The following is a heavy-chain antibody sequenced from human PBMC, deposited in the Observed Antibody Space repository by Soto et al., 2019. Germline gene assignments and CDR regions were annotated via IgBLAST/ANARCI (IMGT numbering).Heavy chain of an antibody. V-gene: IGHV3-23*01. CDR3: AERRGAGGHFDY. Sequence: GGSLRLSCAASGFTFSRYAMGWVRQGPGKGLEWVAGVSIGGSTHYADSVRGRFTISRDNSKNTLSLQMNSLTAEDTAVYFCAERRGAGGHFDYWGQGALVTVSS. D-gene: IGHD2-15*01. CDR2: VSIGGST. J-gene: IGHJ4*02. CDR1: GFTFSRYA.